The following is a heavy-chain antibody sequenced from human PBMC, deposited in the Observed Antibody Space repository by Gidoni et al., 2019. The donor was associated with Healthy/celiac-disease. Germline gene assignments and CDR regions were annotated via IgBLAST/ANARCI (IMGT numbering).Heavy chain of an antibody. D-gene: IGHD3-10*01. V-gene: IGHV3-49*04. CDR3: TRSILLWFGELSPPFDY. CDR1: GFTVGDYA. J-gene: IGHJ4*02. Sequence: EVKMVESGGGLVQQGGYMRLSGTASGFTVGDYAMSWVRQAPGKGLEWVCFIRSKAYGGTTEYAASVKGIFTISRDDSKSIAYLQMNSLKTEDTAVYYCTRSILLWFGELSPPFDYWGQGTLVTVSS. CDR2: IRSKAYGGTT.